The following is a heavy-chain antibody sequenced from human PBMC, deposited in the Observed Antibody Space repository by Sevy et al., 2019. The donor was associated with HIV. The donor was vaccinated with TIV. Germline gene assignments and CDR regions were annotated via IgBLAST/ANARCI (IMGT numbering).Heavy chain of an antibody. CDR1: GGSLSSGAYS. CDR3: ARVSGNSEWGYYVDS. CDR2: LCHSGST. J-gene: IGHJ4*02. Sequence: SETLSLTCAVSGGSLSSGAYSWSWIRQPPGKGLEWIGCLCHSGSTYYNPSLKSRVTISVDRSKIQFSLKLSSVTAADTSVYYCARVSGNSEWGYYVDSWGQGTLVTVSS. V-gene: IGHV4-30-2*01. D-gene: IGHD2-15*01.